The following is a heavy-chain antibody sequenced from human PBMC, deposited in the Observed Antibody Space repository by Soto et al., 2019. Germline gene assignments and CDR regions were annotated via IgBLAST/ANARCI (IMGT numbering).Heavy chain of an antibody. CDR3: AKASSVVVVAATHNWFDP. CDR1: GFTFDDYA. Sequence: EVQLVESGGGLVQPGRSVRLSCAASGFTFDDYAMHWVRQAPGKGLEWVSGISWNSGSIGYADSVKGRFTISRDNAKNSLYLQMNSLRAEDTALYYCAKASSVVVVAATHNWFDPWGQGTLVTVSS. D-gene: IGHD2-15*01. V-gene: IGHV3-9*01. J-gene: IGHJ5*02. CDR2: ISWNSGSI.